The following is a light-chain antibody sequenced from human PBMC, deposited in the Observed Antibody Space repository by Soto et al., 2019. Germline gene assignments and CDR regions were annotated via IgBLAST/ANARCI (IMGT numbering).Light chain of an antibody. V-gene: IGKV1-9*01. Sequence: DIQLTQSPSFLSASVGDRVTITCRASQGINNYLAWYQQKPGKAPNLLIYATSTLQSGVPSRFSGSGSGTEFTLTISSLQHEDFAAYYCQQVNSYPRTFGGGTKVEIK. J-gene: IGKJ4*01. CDR3: QQVNSYPRT. CDR1: QGINNY. CDR2: ATS.